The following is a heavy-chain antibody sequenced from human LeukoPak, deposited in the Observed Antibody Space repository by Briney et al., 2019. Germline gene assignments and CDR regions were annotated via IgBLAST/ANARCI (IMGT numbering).Heavy chain of an antibody. Sequence: GESLNISCKGSGFSFSNYWIGWVRQMPGEGLEWMVIIYAGDSDTRYSPSFQGQVTISADKSISTAYLQWSSLKASDTAMYYCARHYGGGYCSGGSCYSSFDYWGQGTLVTVSS. D-gene: IGHD2-15*01. V-gene: IGHV5-51*01. CDR2: IYAGDSDT. CDR3: ARHYGGGYCSGGSCYSSFDY. J-gene: IGHJ4*02. CDR1: GFSFSNYW.